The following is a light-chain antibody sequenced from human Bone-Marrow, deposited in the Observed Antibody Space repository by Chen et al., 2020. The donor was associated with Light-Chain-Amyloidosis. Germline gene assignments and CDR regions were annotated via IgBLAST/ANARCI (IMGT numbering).Light chain of an antibody. Sequence: SYELTHPPSVSVSPGQTARITCSGEDLPTKYAYWYQQKPGQAPGLVIHRDTERPSGISERFSGSSSGTTATLTISGVQAEDEADYHCQSADSSGTYEVIFGGGTKLTVL. CDR3: QSADSSGTYEVI. CDR2: RDT. J-gene: IGLJ2*01. CDR1: DLPTKY. V-gene: IGLV3-25*03.